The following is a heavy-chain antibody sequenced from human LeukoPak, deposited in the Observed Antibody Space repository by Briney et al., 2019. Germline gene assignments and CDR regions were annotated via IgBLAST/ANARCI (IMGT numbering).Heavy chain of an antibody. CDR2: INPNSGGT. D-gene: IGHD6-13*01. CDR1: GYTFTGYY. J-gene: IGHJ4*02. CDR3: ARIAAAGTGWYYFDY. Sequence: ASVKVSCKASGYTFTGYYMHWVRQAPGQGLEWMGWINPNSGGTNYAQKFQSRVTMTRNTPISTAYMELSSLRSEDTAVYYCARIAAAGTGWYYFDYWGQGTLVTVSS. V-gene: IGHV1-2*02.